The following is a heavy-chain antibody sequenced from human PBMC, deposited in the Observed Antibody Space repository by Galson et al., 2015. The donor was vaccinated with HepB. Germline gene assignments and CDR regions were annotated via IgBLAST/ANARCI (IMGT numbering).Heavy chain of an antibody. CDR3: ARVRSVSFDY. CDR2: ISSSSSTI. V-gene: IGHV3-48*01. J-gene: IGHJ4*02. CDR1: GFTFSSYS. D-gene: IGHD4-17*01. Sequence: SLRLSCAASGFTFSSYSMNWVRQAPGKGLEWVSYISSSSSTIYYADSVKGRFTISRDNAKNSLYLQMNSLRAEDTAVYYCARVRSVSFDYWGQGTLVTVSS.